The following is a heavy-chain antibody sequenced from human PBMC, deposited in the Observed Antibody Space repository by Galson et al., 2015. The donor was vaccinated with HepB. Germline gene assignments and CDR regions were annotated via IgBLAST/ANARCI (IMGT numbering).Heavy chain of an antibody. CDR2: IKQDGSEK. V-gene: IGHV3-7*01. Sequence: SLRLSCAASGFIFSSSWMSWVRQAPGKGLEWVANIKQDGSEKYYVDSVKGRFTISRDNAKNSLYLQMNSLRAEDTAVYYCARAYYDDSGYPFDYWGQGTLVTVSS. D-gene: IGHD3-22*01. J-gene: IGHJ4*02. CDR3: ARAYYDDSGYPFDY. CDR1: GFIFSSSW.